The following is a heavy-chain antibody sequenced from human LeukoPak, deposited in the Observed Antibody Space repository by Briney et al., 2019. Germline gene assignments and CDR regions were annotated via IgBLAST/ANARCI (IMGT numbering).Heavy chain of an antibody. CDR2: ISAYNGNT. D-gene: IGHD3-10*01. CDR1: RGTFSSYA. J-gene: IGHJ4*02. V-gene: IGHV1-18*01. CDR3: ARDGSHVVSGGGY. Sequence: ASVKVSCKTSRGTFSSYAISWVRPAPEQGLEWMGCISAYNGNTNYAQKLQGRVTMTKDTSTSTAYMELRSLRSDDTAVYYCARDGSHVVSGGGYWGQGTLVTVSS.